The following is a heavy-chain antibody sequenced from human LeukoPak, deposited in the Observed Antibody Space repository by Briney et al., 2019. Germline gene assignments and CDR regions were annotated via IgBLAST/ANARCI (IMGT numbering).Heavy chain of an antibody. D-gene: IGHD5-18*01. Sequence: ASVKVSCKASGYTFTSYGISWVRQAPGQGLEWMGWISAYNGNTNYAQKLQDRVTMTTDTSTSTAYMELRSLRSDDTAVYYCARWIQLWLRSFYYYYGMDVWGQGTTVTVSS. CDR3: ARWIQLWLRSFYYYYGMDV. CDR1: GYTFTSYG. CDR2: ISAYNGNT. J-gene: IGHJ6*02. V-gene: IGHV1-18*01.